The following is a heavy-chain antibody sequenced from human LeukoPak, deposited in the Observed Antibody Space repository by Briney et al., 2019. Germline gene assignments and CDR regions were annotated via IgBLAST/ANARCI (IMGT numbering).Heavy chain of an antibody. J-gene: IGHJ3*02. CDR2: VNPSGSS. CDR1: GGSFSGYG. Sequence: SETLSLTCGVYGGSFSGYGWAWIRQSPGKGLERIGEVNPSGSSSYNSSLKSRVSISLDTSKRQFSLSLTSVTAADTAIYYCARSRGLRWGVRFFDIWGQGTLVTVSS. D-gene: IGHD3-16*01. CDR3: ARSRGLRWGVRFFDI. V-gene: IGHV4-34*01.